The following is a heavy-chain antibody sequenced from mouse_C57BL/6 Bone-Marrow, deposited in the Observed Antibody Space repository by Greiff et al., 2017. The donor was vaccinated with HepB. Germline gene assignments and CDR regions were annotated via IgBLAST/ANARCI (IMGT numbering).Heavy chain of an antibody. J-gene: IGHJ4*01. V-gene: IGHV7-1*01. CDR3: ARDYYDYDDGYYYAMDY. Sequence: EVKVVESGGGLVQSGRSLRLSCATSGFTFSDFYMEWVRQAPGKGLEWIAASRNKANDYTTEYSASVKGRFIVSRDTSQSILYLQMNALRAEDTAIYYCARDYYDYDDGYYYAMDYWGQGTSVTVSS. CDR1: GFTFSDFY. CDR2: SRNKANDYTT. D-gene: IGHD2-4*01.